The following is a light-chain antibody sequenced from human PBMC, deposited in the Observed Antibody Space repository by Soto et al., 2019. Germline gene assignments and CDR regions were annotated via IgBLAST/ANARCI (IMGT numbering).Light chain of an antibody. V-gene: IGKV1-9*01. CDR3: QQLNSFPIA. CDR2: GAS. CDR1: QGISSF. Sequence: QLTQSPSSLSASVGDRVTITCRASQGISSFLAWYQQKPGRAPKLLIYGASTLQSGVPSRFRGSGSGTDFTLTISSLQPEDFATYYCQQLNSFPIAFGPGTKVEIQ. J-gene: IGKJ3*01.